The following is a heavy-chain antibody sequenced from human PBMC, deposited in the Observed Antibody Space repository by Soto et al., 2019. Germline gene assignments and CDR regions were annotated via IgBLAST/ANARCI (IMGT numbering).Heavy chain of an antibody. V-gene: IGHV1-3*01. D-gene: IGHD6-19*01. CDR3: ARGAVAGRIN. CDR2: INAGNGNT. CDR1: GYTFTFYA. J-gene: IGHJ4*02. Sequence: QVQLVQSGAEVKKPGASVKVSCKASGYTFTFYAMHWVRQAPGQRLEWMGWINAGNGNTKYSQKFQGRVTITRDTSASTAYMELSRLRSEDTAVYYCARGAVAGRINWGQGTLVTVSS.